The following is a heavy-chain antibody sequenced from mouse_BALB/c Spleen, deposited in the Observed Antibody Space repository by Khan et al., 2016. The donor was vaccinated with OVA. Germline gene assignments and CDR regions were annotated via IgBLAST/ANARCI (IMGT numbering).Heavy chain of an antibody. Sequence: VQLQQSGAELVKPGASVKLSCKASGYIFTSYYMYWVKQRPGQGLEWIGEINPNNGDGNFNEKFKSKAALTVDTSSFTAYMQLSSLTSEDSAVYYCTRSSYGTFAYWGQGTLVTVSA. CDR1: GYIFTSYY. V-gene: IGHV1S81*02. D-gene: IGHD2-1*01. J-gene: IGHJ3*01. CDR2: INPNNGDG. CDR3: TRSSYGTFAY.